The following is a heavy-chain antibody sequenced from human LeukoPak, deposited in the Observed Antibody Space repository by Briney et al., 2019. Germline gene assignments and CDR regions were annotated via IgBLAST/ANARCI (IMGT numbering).Heavy chain of an antibody. D-gene: IGHD6-19*01. CDR1: GFTFSIYG. CDR3: ARWSYSNGWFIDY. V-gene: IGHV3-7*01. J-gene: IGHJ4*02. CDR2: IKEDSSAT. Sequence: GGSLRLSCGASGFTFSIYGMNWVRQAPGKGLEWVANIKEDSSATAYVGSVKGRFTISRDNAKNSLYLQMNSLRAEDTAVYYCARWSYSNGWFIDYWGQGTLVTVSS.